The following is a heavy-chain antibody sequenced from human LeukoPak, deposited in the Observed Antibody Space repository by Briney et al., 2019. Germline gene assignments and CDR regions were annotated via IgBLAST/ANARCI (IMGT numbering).Heavy chain of an antibody. CDR2: INHSGST. CDR1: GGSISSSSYY. Sequence: PPETLSLTCTVSGGSISSSSYYWGWIRQPPGKGLEWIGEINHSGSTNYNPSLKSRVTISVDTSKNQFSLKLSSVTAADTAVYYCATSRQIVGSAFDIWGQGTMVTVSS. J-gene: IGHJ3*02. CDR3: ATSRQIVGSAFDI. V-gene: IGHV4-39*07. D-gene: IGHD3-22*01.